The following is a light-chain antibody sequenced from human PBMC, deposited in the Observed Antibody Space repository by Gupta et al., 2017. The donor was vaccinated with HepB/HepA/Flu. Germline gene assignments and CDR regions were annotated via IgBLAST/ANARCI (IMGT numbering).Light chain of an antibody. CDR1: QSVSSY. Sequence: EIVFTQSPATLSLSPVERATLSCRASQSVSSYLAWYQQKPGQAPRLLIYDASNRATGIPARFSGSGSGTDFTLTISSLEPEDFAVYYCQQRSNWPPRLTFGGGTKVEIK. CDR3: QQRSNWPPRLT. CDR2: DAS. J-gene: IGKJ4*01. V-gene: IGKV3-11*01.